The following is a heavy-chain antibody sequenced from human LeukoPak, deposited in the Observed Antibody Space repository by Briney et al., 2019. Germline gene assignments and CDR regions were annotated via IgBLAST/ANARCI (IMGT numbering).Heavy chain of an antibody. D-gene: IGHD4-17*01. J-gene: IGHJ5*02. Sequence: SETLSLTCTVSGYSISSGYYWGWIRQPPGKGLEWIGSIYHSGSPHYNPSLKSRVTMSVDTSKNQFSLQLNSVTAADTAVYYCARDWPPEHDYDDLNWFDPWGQGTLVTVSS. CDR1: GYSISSGYY. V-gene: IGHV4-38-2*02. CDR3: ARDWPPEHDYDDLNWFDP. CDR2: IYHSGSP.